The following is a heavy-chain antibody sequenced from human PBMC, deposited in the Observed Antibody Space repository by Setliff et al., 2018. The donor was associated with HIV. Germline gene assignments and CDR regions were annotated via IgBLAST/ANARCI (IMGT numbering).Heavy chain of an antibody. CDR1: GFSFSSYS. D-gene: IGHD3-16*01. J-gene: IGHJ4*02. Sequence: PGGSLRLSCAASGFSFSSYSMNWVRQAPGKGLEWVSYISGYSDTIYYADSVKGRFTISRDNAKNSLYLQMNSLRAEDTAVYYCARGYGSVDYWGQGTLVTVSS. V-gene: IGHV3-48*01. CDR3: ARGYGSVDY. CDR2: ISGYSDTI.